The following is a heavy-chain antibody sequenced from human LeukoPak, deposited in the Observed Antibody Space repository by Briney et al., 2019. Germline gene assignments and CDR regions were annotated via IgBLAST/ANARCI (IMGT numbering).Heavy chain of an antibody. CDR1: GGSISSYH. V-gene: IGHV4-59*12. CDR3: ARGGGFYDYVWGSYRYTGSDFDY. Sequence: SETLSLTCTVSGGSISSYHWSWIRQPPGKGLEWIGYIYYSGSTNYNPSLKSRVTISVDTSKNQFSLKLSSVTAADTAVYYCARGGGFYDYVWGSYRYTGSDFDYWGQGTLVTVSS. D-gene: IGHD3-16*02. J-gene: IGHJ4*02. CDR2: IYYSGST.